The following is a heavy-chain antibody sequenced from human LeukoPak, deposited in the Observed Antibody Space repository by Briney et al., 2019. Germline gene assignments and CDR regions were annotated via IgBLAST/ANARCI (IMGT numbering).Heavy chain of an antibody. V-gene: IGHV3-30*18. CDR1: GFTFSSYG. J-gene: IGHJ4*02. CDR2: ILYDGSNK. CDR3: AKERRGGDCYFYY. Sequence: GGSLRLSCAASGFTFSSYGMHWVRQAPGKGLEWVAVILYDGSNKYYADSVKGRFTISRDNSKNTLYLQMNSLRAEDTAVYYCAKERRGGDCYFYYWGQGILVTVSS. D-gene: IGHD2-21*02.